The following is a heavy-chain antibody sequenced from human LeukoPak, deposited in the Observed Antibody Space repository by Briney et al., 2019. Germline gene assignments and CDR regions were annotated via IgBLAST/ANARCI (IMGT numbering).Heavy chain of an antibody. CDR2: IYYSGST. V-gene: IGHV4-59*01. Sequence: SETLSLTCTVSGGSISSYYWSWIRQPPGKGLEWIGYIYYSGSTNYNPSLKSRVTISVDTSKNQFSLKLSSVTAADTAVYYCARDPAYYDFWSGYSPVVPHHALDIWGQGTMVTVSS. CDR1: GGSISSYY. J-gene: IGHJ3*02. CDR3: ARDPAYYDFWSGYSPVVPHHALDI. D-gene: IGHD3-3*01.